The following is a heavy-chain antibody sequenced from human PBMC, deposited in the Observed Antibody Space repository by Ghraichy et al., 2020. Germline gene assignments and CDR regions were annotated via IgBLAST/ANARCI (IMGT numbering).Heavy chain of an antibody. CDR2: IKSKTDGGTT. V-gene: IGHV3-15*01. D-gene: IGHD3-22*01. CDR3: TTSYYYDSSGYYYYYYYGMDV. J-gene: IGHJ6*02. CDR1: GFTFSNAW. Sequence: GESLNISCAASGFTFSNAWMSWVRQAPGKGLEWVGRIKSKTDGGTTDYAAPVKGRFTISRDDSKNTLYLQMNSLKTEDTAVYYCTTSYYYDSSGYYYYYYYGMDVWGQGTTVTVSS.